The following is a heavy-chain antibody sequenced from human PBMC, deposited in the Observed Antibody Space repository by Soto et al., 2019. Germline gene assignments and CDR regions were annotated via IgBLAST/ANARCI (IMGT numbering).Heavy chain of an antibody. V-gene: IGHV1-69*13. J-gene: IGHJ3*02. Sequence: ASVKVSCKASGGTFSSYAISWVRQAPGQGLEWMGGIIPIFGTANYAQKFQGRVTITADESTSTAYMELSSLRSEDTAVYYCARVVAVAGTRAFDIWGQGTTVTVSS. CDR2: IIPIFGTA. CDR3: ARVVAVAGTRAFDI. CDR1: GGTFSSYA. D-gene: IGHD6-19*01.